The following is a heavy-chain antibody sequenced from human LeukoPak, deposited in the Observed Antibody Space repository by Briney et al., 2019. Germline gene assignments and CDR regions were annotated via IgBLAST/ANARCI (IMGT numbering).Heavy chain of an antibody. CDR3: ARGDRGYSYGY. CDR1: GGSFSGYY. CDR2: INHSGST. V-gene: IGHV4-34*01. Sequence: SETLSLTCAVYGGSFSGYYWSWIRQPPGKGLEWIGEINHSGSTNYNPSLKSRDTISVDTSKNQFSLKLSSVTAADTAVYYCARGDRGYSYGYWGQGTLVTVSS. J-gene: IGHJ4*02. D-gene: IGHD5-18*01.